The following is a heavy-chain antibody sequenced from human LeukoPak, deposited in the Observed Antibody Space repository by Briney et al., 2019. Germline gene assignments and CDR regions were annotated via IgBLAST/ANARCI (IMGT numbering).Heavy chain of an antibody. V-gene: IGHV1-69*01. CDR2: IIPIFGTA. D-gene: IGHD3-16*01. Sequence: SVEVSCKASGGTFSSYAISWVRQAPGQGLEWMGGIIPIFGTANYAQKFQGRVTITADESTSTAYMELCSLRSEDTAVYYCARVGEHVGEFDYWGQGTLVTVSS. J-gene: IGHJ4*02. CDR1: GGTFSSYA. CDR3: ARVGEHVGEFDY.